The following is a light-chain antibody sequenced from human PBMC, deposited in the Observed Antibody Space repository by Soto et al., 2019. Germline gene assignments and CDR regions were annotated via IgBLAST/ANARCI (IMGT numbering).Light chain of an antibody. CDR2: DAS. CDR1: QSVGNK. V-gene: IGKV3D-15*01. CDR3: QQYNNWPQT. J-gene: IGKJ2*01. Sequence: EVVLTQSPATLSVSPGEEATLSCRASQSVGNKVAWYQQKPGQAPRLLIYDASNRATGIPARFSGSGSGTDFTLTISSLQSEDSAFYYCQQYNNWPQTFGQGTKVDIK.